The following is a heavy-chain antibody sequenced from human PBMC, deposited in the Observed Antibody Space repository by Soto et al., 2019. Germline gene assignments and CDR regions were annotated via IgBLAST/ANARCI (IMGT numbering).Heavy chain of an antibody. Sequence: PSETLSLTCAVYGGSFSGYYWSWIRQPPGKGLEWIGEINHSGSTNYNPSLKSRVTISVDTSKNQFSLKLSSVTAADTAVYYCARGVAYYYDSSGYRNWFDPWGQGTLVTVSS. D-gene: IGHD3-22*01. J-gene: IGHJ5*02. CDR1: GGSFSGYY. CDR3: ARGVAYYYDSSGYRNWFDP. V-gene: IGHV4-34*01. CDR2: INHSGST.